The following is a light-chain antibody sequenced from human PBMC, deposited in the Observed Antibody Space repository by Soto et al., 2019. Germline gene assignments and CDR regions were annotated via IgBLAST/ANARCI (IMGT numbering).Light chain of an antibody. CDR1: QSVSSY. Sequence: EIVLTQSPATLSLSPGERATLSCRASQSVSSYLAWYQQKPGQAPRLLIYDASNRATGIPARFSGSGSGTAFPLTISSLEPEDFAVYYCQQRSNWPPGGFGGGTKVEIK. V-gene: IGKV3-11*01. CDR2: DAS. J-gene: IGKJ4*01. CDR3: QQRSNWPPGG.